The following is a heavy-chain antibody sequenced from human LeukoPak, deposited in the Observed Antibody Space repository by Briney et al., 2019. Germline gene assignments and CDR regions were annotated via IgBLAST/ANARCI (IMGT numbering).Heavy chain of an antibody. CDR3: ARHEFVVVPAGAFDI. J-gene: IGHJ3*02. CDR2: IYPGDSDT. CDR1: GYSFTSYW. D-gene: IGHD2-2*01. Sequence: GESLKISCKGSGYSFTSYWIGWVRQMPGKGLEWMGIIYPGDSDTRYSPSFQGHVTISADKSISTAYLQWSSLKASDTAMYYCARHEFVVVPAGAFDIWGQGTMVTVSS. V-gene: IGHV5-51*01.